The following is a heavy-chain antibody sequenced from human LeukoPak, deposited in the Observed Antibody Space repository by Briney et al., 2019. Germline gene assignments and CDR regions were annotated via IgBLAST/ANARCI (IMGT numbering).Heavy chain of an antibody. CDR2: IIPILGIA. CDR3: AREGPYYYDSSGYYNPFDY. Sequence: ASVKVSCKASGGTFSRYAISWVRQAPGQGLEWMGRIIPILGIANYAQKFQGRVTITADKSTSSAYMELSSLRSEDTAVYYCAREGPYYYDSSGYYNPFDYWGQGTLVTVSS. J-gene: IGHJ4*02. V-gene: IGHV1-69*04. D-gene: IGHD3-22*01. CDR1: GGTFSRYA.